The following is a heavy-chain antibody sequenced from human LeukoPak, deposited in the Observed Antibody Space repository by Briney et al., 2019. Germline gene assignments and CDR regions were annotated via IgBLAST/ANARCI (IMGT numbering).Heavy chain of an antibody. J-gene: IGHJ5*02. CDR2: IKQDGSEK. V-gene: IGHV3-7*01. CDR1: GFSVSDYW. D-gene: IGHD3-16*01. CDR3: VRDGGTDWYDP. Sequence: PGGSLRLSCAASGFSVSDYWMTWVRQAPGKGLEWVANIKQDGSEKTYVDSAKGRFTISRDSAKNSLYLQMNSLRVEDTAMYYCVRDGGTDWYDPWGQGTLVTVFS.